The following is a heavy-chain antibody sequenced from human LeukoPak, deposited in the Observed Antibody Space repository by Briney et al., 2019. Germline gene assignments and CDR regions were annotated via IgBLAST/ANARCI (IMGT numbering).Heavy chain of an antibody. D-gene: IGHD6-13*01. V-gene: IGHV1-8*01. CDR2: MNPNSGNT. CDR3: ARVDSGSWPFYYYYGMDV. J-gene: IGHJ6*02. Sequence: ASVKVSCKASEYIFTSYDINWVRQATGQGLEWMGWMNPNSGNTGYAQKFQGRVTMTRNTSISTAYMELSSLRSEDTAVYYCARVDSGSWPFYYYYGMDVWGQGTTVTVSS. CDR1: EYIFTSYD.